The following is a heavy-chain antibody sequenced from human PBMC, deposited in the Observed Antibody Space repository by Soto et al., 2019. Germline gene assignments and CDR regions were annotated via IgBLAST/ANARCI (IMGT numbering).Heavy chain of an antibody. D-gene: IGHD3-16*01. CDR2: IYESGTT. J-gene: IGHJ6*02. CDR3: ARHFPSPLSYFYNGMDV. V-gene: IGHV4-39*01. Sequence: QLQLQESGPGLVKPSETLSLTCTVSGDSISSSDYYWAWIRQPPGKGLEWIGNIYESGTTYYNPSRKSRVTITVDTSKDQFSLRLRSVTAADSAVYYCARHFPSPLSYFYNGMDVWGQGTTVTVSS. CDR1: GDSISSSDYY.